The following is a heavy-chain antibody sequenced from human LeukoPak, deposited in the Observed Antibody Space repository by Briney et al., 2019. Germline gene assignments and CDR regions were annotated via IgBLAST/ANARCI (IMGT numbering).Heavy chain of an antibody. CDR3: ARRSFYDYYYYGMDV. V-gene: IGHV5-51*01. CDR2: IYPGDSDT. Sequence: GESLKISCKGSGYSFTSYWIGWVRQMPGKGLEWMGIIYPGDSDTRYSLSFQGQVTISADKSISTAYLQWSSLKASDTAMYYCARRSFYDYYYYGMDVWGQGTTVTVSS. D-gene: IGHD5/OR15-5a*01. J-gene: IGHJ6*02. CDR1: GYSFTSYW.